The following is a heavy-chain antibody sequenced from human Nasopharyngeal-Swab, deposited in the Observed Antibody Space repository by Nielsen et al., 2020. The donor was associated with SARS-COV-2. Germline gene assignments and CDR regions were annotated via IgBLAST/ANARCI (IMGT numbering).Heavy chain of an antibody. CDR3: AHSADYDILTGP. J-gene: IGHJ5*02. Sequence: WSRQPPGKALEWLALIYWDDDRRYSPSLKSRLTITKVTSKNREVLTMTNMDPVDTATYYCAHSADYDILTGPWGQGTLVTVSS. CDR2: IYWDDDR. V-gene: IGHV2-5*02. D-gene: IGHD3-9*01.